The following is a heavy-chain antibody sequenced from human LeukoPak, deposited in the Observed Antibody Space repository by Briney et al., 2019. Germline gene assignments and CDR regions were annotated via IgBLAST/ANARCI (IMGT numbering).Heavy chain of an antibody. D-gene: IGHD3-22*01. V-gene: IGHV3-9*01. CDR1: GFTFDDYA. CDR3: AKGFRRNWSSGYVTYFDY. J-gene: IGHJ4*02. Sequence: SGRSLRLSCAASGFTFDDYAMHWVRQAPGKGLEWVSGISWNSGSIGYADSVKGRFTISRDNAKNSLYLQMNSLRAEDTALYYCAKGFRRNWSSGYVTYFDYWGQGTLVTVSS. CDR2: ISWNSGSI.